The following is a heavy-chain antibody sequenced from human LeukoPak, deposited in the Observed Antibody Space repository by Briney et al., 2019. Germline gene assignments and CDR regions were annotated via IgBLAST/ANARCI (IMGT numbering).Heavy chain of an antibody. Sequence: GGSLRLSCAPSGFTFNSYVMSWVRQAPGKGLEWVAIISGSGGSIFYTDSVKGRFTISRDNSKNTLYLQMSSLRAEDTAVYYCARRIVGQAPDYWGQGTLVTVSS. CDR2: ISGSGGSI. D-gene: IGHD1-26*01. J-gene: IGHJ4*02. CDR3: ARRIVGQAPDY. V-gene: IGHV3-23*01. CDR1: GFTFNSYV.